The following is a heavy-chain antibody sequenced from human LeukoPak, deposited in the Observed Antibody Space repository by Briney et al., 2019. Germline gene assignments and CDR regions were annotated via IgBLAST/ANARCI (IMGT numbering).Heavy chain of an antibody. D-gene: IGHD3-3*01. Sequence: PGRSLRLSCAASGFTFSSYAMHWDRQAPGKGLEWVAVISYDGSNKYYADSVKGRFTISRDNSKNTLYLQMNSLRAEDTAVYYCAREIFLEWLTCFDYWGQGTLVTVSS. CDR3: AREIFLEWLTCFDY. J-gene: IGHJ4*02. CDR1: GFTFSSYA. V-gene: IGHV3-30-3*01. CDR2: ISYDGSNK.